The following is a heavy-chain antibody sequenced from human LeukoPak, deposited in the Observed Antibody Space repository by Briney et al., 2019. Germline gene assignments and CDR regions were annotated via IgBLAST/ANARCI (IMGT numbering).Heavy chain of an antibody. CDR2: TYYRSKWYN. J-gene: IGHJ4*02. Sequence: HSQTLSLTCAISGDSVSSKSVVWNWIRQSPSRGLEWLGRTYYRSKWYNDYAASVKSRITINPDTSKNQFSLQLNSVTPEDTAVYYCARTGYSSGWYTDYWGQGTLVTVSS. D-gene: IGHD6-19*01. V-gene: IGHV6-1*01. CDR3: ARTGYSSGWYTDY. CDR1: GDSVSSKSVV.